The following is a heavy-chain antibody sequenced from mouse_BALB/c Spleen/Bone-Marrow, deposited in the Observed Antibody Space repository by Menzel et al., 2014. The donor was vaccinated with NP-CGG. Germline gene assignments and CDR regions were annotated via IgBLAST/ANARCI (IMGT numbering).Heavy chain of an antibody. J-gene: IGHJ2*01. V-gene: IGHV4-1*02. CDR3: ARPVYRYDPPAY. CDR2: INPDSSTL. D-gene: IGHD2-14*01. CDR1: GFDFSRYW. Sequence: EVQLQESGGGLVQPGGSLKLSCAASGFDFSRYWMSWVRQAPGKGLEWIGEINPDSSTLNYTPSLKDKFIISRDNAKNPLYLQMNKVGSEATALYYCARPVYRYDPPAYWGQGTTLTVSS.